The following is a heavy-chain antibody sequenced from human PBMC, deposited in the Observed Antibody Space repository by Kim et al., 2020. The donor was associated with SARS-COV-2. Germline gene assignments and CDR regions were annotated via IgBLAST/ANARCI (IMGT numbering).Heavy chain of an antibody. D-gene: IGHD6-13*01. CDR2: IKQDGGQI. CDR1: GFSFDNYW. CDR3: ARIGYSSSCTDY. Sequence: GGSLRLSCVASGFSFDNYWMSWFRQAPGKGLEWVANIKQDGGQIYYLDSLKGRFTISRDNAKNSVYLQLNSLRAEDTAVYYCARIGYSSSCTDYWGQGTLVTVSS. V-gene: IGHV3-7*01. J-gene: IGHJ4*02.